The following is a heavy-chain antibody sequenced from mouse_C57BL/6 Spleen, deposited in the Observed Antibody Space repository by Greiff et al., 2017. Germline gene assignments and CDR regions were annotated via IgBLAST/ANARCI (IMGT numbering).Heavy chain of an antibody. CDR3: ALIDDGYWVAY. D-gene: IGHD2-3*01. J-gene: IGHJ3*01. Sequence: QVQLQQPGAELVMPGASVKLSCKASGYTFTSYWMHWVKQRPGQGLEWIGEIAPSDSYTNYNQKLNGKSTLTVDKSSSTAYMQLSSLPSEDSAVYYCALIDDGYWVAYWGQGTLVTVSA. CDR1: GYTFTSYW. V-gene: IGHV1-69*01. CDR2: IAPSDSYT.